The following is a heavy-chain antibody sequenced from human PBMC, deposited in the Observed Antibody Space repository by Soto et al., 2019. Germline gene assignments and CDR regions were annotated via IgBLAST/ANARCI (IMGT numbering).Heavy chain of an antibody. CDR1: GGSIRSYC. D-gene: IGHD3-16*02. CDR2: AHYSGST. Sequence: SETLSLTCTVSGGSIRSYCWTWIRQPPGKGLEWIGSAHYSGSTHYNPSLKSRVTMFVDTSTSTVYMELSSLRSEDTAVYYCFLWGSYRYRVWFDPWGQGTLVTVSS. CDR3: FLWGSYRYRVWFDP. J-gene: IGHJ5*02. V-gene: IGHV4-59*03.